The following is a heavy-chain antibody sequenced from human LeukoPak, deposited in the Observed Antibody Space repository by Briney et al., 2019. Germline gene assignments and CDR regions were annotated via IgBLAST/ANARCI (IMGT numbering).Heavy chain of an antibody. CDR2: IYTSGST. V-gene: IGHV4-61*02. Sequence: SQTLSLTCTVSGNSISSGDNYWSWIRQPAGKGLEWIGRIYTSGSTNYNPSLKSRVTISGDTSKNQFSLRLSSVTAADTAVYYCARAGSSGYYDNRDAFDIWGQGTMVTVSS. J-gene: IGHJ3*02. D-gene: IGHD3-22*01. CDR3: ARAGSSGYYDNRDAFDI. CDR1: GNSISSGDNY.